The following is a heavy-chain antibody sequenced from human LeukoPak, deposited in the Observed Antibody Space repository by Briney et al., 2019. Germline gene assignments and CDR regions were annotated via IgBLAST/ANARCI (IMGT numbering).Heavy chain of an antibody. CDR1: GGTFSGYG. CDR2: IIPIFGTA. CDR3: ARPYSSSSYYYGMDV. Sequence: SVKVSCKASGGTFSGYGISWVRQAPGQGIEWMGGIIPIFGTANYAQKFQGRVTITADESTSTAYMELSSLRSEDTAVYYCARPYSSSSYYYGMDVWGQGTTVTVSS. J-gene: IGHJ6*02. V-gene: IGHV1-69*13. D-gene: IGHD6-6*01.